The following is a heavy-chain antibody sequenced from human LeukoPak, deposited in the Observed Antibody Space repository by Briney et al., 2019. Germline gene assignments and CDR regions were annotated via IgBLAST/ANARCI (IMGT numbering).Heavy chain of an antibody. CDR3: ATRSGDFWSGYVD. CDR1: GYSVTELS. Sequence: ASVSVSCKVSGYSVTELSMQWVRQAPGKGLECLGGFDPEEAKMVYAQKFQGRVTMTEDTSTDTAYMELRGLTPEDTAVYYCATRSGDFWSGYVDWGQGTLVAVSS. V-gene: IGHV1-24*01. J-gene: IGHJ4*02. D-gene: IGHD3-3*01. CDR2: FDPEEAKM.